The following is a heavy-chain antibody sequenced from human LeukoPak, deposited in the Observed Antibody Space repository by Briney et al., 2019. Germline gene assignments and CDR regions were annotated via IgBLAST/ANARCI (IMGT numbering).Heavy chain of an antibody. CDR2: IYYSGST. CDR1: GGSISSYY. D-gene: IGHD6-19*01. CDR3: AGHIAVAGIYYYGMDV. J-gene: IGHJ6*02. V-gene: IGHV4-59*08. Sequence: SETLSLTCTVSGGSISSYYWSWIRQPPGKGLEWIGYIYYSGSTNYNPSLKSRVTISVDTSKNQFSLKLSSVTAADTAVYYCAGHIAVAGIYYYGMDVWGQGTTVTVSS.